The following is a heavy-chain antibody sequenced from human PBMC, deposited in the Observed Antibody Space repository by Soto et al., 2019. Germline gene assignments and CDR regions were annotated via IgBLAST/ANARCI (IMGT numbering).Heavy chain of an antibody. V-gene: IGHV3-11*01. CDR2: ISSSGSTI. J-gene: IGHJ6*02. CDR3: AGVGPPSDV. Sequence: QVQLVESGGGLVKPGGSLRLSCAASGFTFSDYYMSWIRQAPGKVLEWVSHISSSGSTIYYADSVKGRFTISRYNAKHSRYLQMNSLRAEDPAVSYLAGVGPPSDVWGQGTTVTVCS. CDR1: GFTFSDYY.